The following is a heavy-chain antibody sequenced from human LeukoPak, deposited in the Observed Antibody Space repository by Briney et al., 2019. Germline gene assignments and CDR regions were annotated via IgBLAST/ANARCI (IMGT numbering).Heavy chain of an antibody. CDR2: ISFSVNTK. J-gene: IGHJ4*02. CDR1: GFTFSDYS. V-gene: IGHV3-48*04. Sequence: PGGSLRLSCAASGFTFSDYSMNWVRQAPGKGLEWVSYISFSVNTKYYGDSVKGRFTISRDNAKNSLYLHMDSLRAEDTAVYYCARGAYSGGWAYFDHWGQGTLVTVSS. CDR3: ARGAYSGGWAYFDH. D-gene: IGHD6-19*01.